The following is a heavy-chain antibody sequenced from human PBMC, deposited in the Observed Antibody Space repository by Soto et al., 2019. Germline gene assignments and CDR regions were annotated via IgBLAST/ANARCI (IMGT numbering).Heavy chain of an antibody. V-gene: IGHV4-39*01. J-gene: IGHJ6*02. CDR3: ARHVAARPRYYYGMDV. CDR2: IYYSGST. CDR1: GGSISSSSYY. D-gene: IGHD6-6*01. Sequence: SETLSLTCTVSGGSISSSSYYWGWIRQPPGKGLEWIGSIYYSGSTYYNPSLKSRVTISVDTSKNQFSLKLSSVTAADTAVYYCARHVAARPRYYYGMDVWGQGTTVTVYS.